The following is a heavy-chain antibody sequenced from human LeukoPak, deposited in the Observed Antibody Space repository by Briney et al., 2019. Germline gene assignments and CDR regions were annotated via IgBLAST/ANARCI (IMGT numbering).Heavy chain of an antibody. CDR2: INDSGSN. CDR1: GGSFSGYY. Sequence: KTSETLSLTCAVYGGSFSGYYWRWLRQPPGKGREWLGEINDSGSNNYNPSLKRRVTISVDTSKNQFSLKLISVTAADTAVYYCARGGLGEDTAIFDYGGQGTLVTVSA. CDR3: ARGGLGEDTAIFDY. D-gene: IGHD5-18*01. J-gene: IGHJ4*02. V-gene: IGHV4-34*01.